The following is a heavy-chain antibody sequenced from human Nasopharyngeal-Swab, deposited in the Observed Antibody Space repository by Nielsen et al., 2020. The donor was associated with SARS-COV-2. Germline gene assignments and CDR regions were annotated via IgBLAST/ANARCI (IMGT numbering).Heavy chain of an antibody. J-gene: IGHJ6*02. Sequence: GESLKISCAASGFTFSSYSMSWVRQAPGKGLEWVGRIKSKTDGGTTDYAAPVKGRFTISRDDSKNTLYLQMNSLKTEDTAVYYCTTDGTAYYYGMDVWGQGTTVTVSS. CDR1: GFTFSSYS. CDR3: TTDGTAYYYGMDV. CDR2: IKSKTDGGTT. D-gene: IGHD2-8*02. V-gene: IGHV3-15*01.